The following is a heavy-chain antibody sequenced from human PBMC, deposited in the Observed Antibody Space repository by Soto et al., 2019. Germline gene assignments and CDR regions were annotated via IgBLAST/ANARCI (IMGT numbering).Heavy chain of an antibody. CDR2: INHSGST. J-gene: IGHJ4*02. D-gene: IGHD1-26*01. Sequence: QVQLQQWGAGLLKPSETLSLTCAVYGGSFSGYYWSWIRKPPGKGLEWIGEINHSGSTNYNPSLKSRVTISVDTSKNQFSLKLSSVTAADTAVYYCARVSRGSYYYWGQGTLVTVSS. V-gene: IGHV4-34*01. CDR1: GGSFSGYY. CDR3: ARVSRGSYYY.